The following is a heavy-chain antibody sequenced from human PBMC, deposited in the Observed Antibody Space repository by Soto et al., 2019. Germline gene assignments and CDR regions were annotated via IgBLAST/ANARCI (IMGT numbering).Heavy chain of an antibody. D-gene: IGHD3-10*01. CDR2: IYYSGST. CDR3: ARHNYGSGSTYFDY. Sequence: SATLSLTSTLFGLPIIFSYRRWIAQHPGKGLEWIGYIYYSGSTNYNPSLKSRVTISVDTSKNQFSLKLNSMTAADTAVYYCARHNYGSGSTYFDYWGQGTQVTVS. CDR1: GLPIIFSY. J-gene: IGHJ4*02. V-gene: IGHV4-59*08.